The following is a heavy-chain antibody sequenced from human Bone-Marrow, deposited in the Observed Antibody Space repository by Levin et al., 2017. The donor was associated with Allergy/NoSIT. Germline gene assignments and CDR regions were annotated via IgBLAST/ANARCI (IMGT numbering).Heavy chain of an antibody. Sequence: SVKVSCKASGYTFTNYHFHWVRQAPGQGLEWMGKIHVGGDTQYAQKFQGRVTMTRDTSTTTVYMELSSLMSEDTGVYYCARELRDSRQVDYWGQGTLVTVSS. CDR3: ARELRDSRQVDY. J-gene: IGHJ4*02. D-gene: IGHD2-15*01. V-gene: IGHV1-46*01. CDR2: IHVGGDTQ. CDR1: GYTFTNYH.